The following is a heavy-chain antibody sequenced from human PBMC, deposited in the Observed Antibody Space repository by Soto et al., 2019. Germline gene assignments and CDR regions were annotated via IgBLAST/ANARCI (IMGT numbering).Heavy chain of an antibody. V-gene: IGHV5-51*01. CDR2: IYPGDSDT. CDR3: ARIGYSSSWYLGSYFDY. J-gene: IGHJ4*02. CDR1: GYSFTSYW. Sequence: GESLKISCKGSGYSFTSYWIGWVRQMPGKGLEWMGIIYPGDSDTRYSPSFQGQVTISADKSISTAYLQWSSLKASDTAMYYCARIGYSSSWYLGSYFDYWGQGTLVTVSS. D-gene: IGHD6-13*01.